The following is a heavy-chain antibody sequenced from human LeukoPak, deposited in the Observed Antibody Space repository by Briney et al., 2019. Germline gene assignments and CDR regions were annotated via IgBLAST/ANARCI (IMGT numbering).Heavy chain of an antibody. V-gene: IGHV4-30-4*01. D-gene: IGHD3-3*01. CDR2: IYYSGST. CDR1: GGSISSGDYY. Sequence: PSQTLSLTCTVSGGSISSGDYYWSWIRQPPGKGLEWIGYIYYSGSTYYNPSLKSRVTISVDTSKNQFSLKLSSVTAADTAVYYCAREHDFWSGYYPSYGMDVWGQGTTVTVSS. CDR3: AREHDFWSGYYPSYGMDV. J-gene: IGHJ6*02.